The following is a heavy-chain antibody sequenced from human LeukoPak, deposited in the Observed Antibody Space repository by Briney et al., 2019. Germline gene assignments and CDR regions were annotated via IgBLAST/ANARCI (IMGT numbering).Heavy chain of an antibody. J-gene: IGHJ6*03. CDR3: AREELRFLEWPLYYYMDV. D-gene: IGHD3-3*01. Sequence: SSVKVSCKASGGTFSSYAISWVRQAPGQGLEWMGGIIPTFGTANYAQKFQGRVTITADESTSTAYMQLSSLRSEDTAVYYCAREELRFLEWPLYYYMDVWGKGTTVTVSS. V-gene: IGHV1-69*01. CDR2: IIPTFGTA. CDR1: GGTFSSYA.